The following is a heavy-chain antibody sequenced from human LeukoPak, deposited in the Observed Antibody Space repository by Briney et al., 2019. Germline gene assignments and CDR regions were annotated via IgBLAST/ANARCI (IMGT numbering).Heavy chain of an antibody. CDR3: ARGGYSYEARYYFDY. D-gene: IGHD5-18*01. J-gene: IGHJ4*02. V-gene: IGHV4-59*01. CDR2: IYYSGST. CDR1: GGSISNYY. Sequence: KPSETLSLTCTVSGGSISNYYLSWIRQPPGKGLEWIGYIYYSGSTNYNPSLKSRVTISVDTSKNQFSLKLSSVTAADTAVYYCARGGYSYEARYYFDYWGQGTLVTVSS.